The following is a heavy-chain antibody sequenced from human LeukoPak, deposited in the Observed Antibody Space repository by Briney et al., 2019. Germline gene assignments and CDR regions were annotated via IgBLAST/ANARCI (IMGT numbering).Heavy chain of an antibody. D-gene: IGHD3-22*01. CDR2: INPNSGGT. CDR1: GYTFTGYY. Sequence: GASVKVSCKASGYTFTGYYMHWVRQAPGQRLEWMGRINPNSGGTNYAQKFQGRVTMTRDTSISTAYMELSRLRPDDTAVYYCARDLNYDSSGYYYLWGQGTLVTVSS. V-gene: IGHV1-2*06. CDR3: ARDLNYDSSGYYYL. J-gene: IGHJ4*02.